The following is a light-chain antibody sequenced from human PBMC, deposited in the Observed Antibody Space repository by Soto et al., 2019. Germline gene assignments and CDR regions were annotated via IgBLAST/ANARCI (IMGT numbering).Light chain of an antibody. CDR3: LQYASSPLT. CDR1: QSVAKSY. V-gene: IGKV3-20*01. J-gene: IGKJ4*01. CDR2: GAS. Sequence: ETVLTQSPGTLSLSPGERATLSCRASQSVAKSYLAWYQHKPGQGPRLLISGASSGATGIPDRFSGSGSGTDFTLTISRLEPEDFAVYYCLQYASSPLTFGGGTKVEI.